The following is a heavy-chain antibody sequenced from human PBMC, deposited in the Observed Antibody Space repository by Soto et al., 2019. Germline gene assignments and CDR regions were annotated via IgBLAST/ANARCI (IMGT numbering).Heavy chain of an antibody. J-gene: IGHJ4*02. CDR2: IYYSGST. CDR1: GGSISSGGYY. CDR3: ARDRPENTKGVPRNPLFDY. Sequence: SETLSLTCTVSGGSISSGGYYWSWIRQHPGKGLEWIGYIYYSGSTYYNPSLKSRVTISVDTSKNQFSLKLSSVTAADTAVYYCARDRPENTKGVPRNPLFDYWGQGTLVTVSS. D-gene: IGHD2-8*01. V-gene: IGHV4-31*03.